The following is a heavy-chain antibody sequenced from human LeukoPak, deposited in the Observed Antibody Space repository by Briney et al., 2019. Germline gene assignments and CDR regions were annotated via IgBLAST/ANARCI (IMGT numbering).Heavy chain of an antibody. CDR1: GITFSDYY. CDR2: ISSSSSTI. D-gene: IGHD2-2*01. J-gene: IGHJ5*02. Sequence: GGSLRLSCVASGITFSDYYMTWIRQTPGKGLEWVSYISSSSSTIYYADSVKGRFTISRDNAKNSLYLQMNSLRAEDTAVYSCARALGYCSSTSCYGGWFDPWGQGTLVTVSS. CDR3: ARALGYCSSTSCYGGWFDP. V-gene: IGHV3-11*01.